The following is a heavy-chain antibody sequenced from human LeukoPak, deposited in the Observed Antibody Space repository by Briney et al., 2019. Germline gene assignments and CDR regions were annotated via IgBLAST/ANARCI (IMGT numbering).Heavy chain of an antibody. D-gene: IGHD3-3*01. CDR1: GFTFSSSW. CDR2: ISSDGITT. Sequence: GGSLRLSCAASGFTFSSSWMHWVRQVPGKGLVWVSRISSDGITTNYADSVKGRFTISRDNAKNTVYLQMDSLRAEDTAVYYCARMEVAWGQGTIVTVSS. CDR3: ARMEVA. V-gene: IGHV3-74*01. J-gene: IGHJ3*01.